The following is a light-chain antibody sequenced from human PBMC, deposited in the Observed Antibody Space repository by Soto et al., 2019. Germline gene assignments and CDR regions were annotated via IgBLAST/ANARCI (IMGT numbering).Light chain of an antibody. V-gene: IGKV1-5*03. Sequence: DIQMTQSPSTLSASVGDRVTITCRASQSIGTWLAWYQQKLGKAPKLLIYKASSLESGVPSRFSGSGSGTEFTLTISSLQSEDFAVYYCQQYNHWPLMFGQGTKVDIK. CDR1: QSIGTW. CDR2: KAS. J-gene: IGKJ1*01. CDR3: QQYNHWPLM.